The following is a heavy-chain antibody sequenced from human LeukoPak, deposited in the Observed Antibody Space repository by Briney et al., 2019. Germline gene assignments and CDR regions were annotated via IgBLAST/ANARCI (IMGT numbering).Heavy chain of an antibody. CDR1: GFTFGSYA. CDR2: ISGGSEDT. Sequence: GGSLRLSCTASGFTFGSYAMSWVRQAPGKGLEWVLSISGGSEDTYYADSVKGRFTISRDNSKSTLYLQMTSLRAEDTAVYYCARTIAQYSNSWLYFYYGLDVWGRGTTVTVSS. V-gene: IGHV3-23*01. CDR3: ARTIAQYSNSWLYFYYGLDV. D-gene: IGHD6-13*01. J-gene: IGHJ6*01.